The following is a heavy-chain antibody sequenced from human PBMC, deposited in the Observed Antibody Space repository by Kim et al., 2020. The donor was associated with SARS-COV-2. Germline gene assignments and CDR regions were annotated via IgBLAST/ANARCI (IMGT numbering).Heavy chain of an antibody. CDR3: AARTYCGGDCYSGDNWFDP. D-gene: IGHD2-21*01. CDR1: GGSFSGYY. Sequence: SETLSLTCAVYGGSFSGYYWSWIRQPPGKGLEWIGEINHSGSTNYNPSLKSRVTISVDTSKNQFSLKLSSVTAADTAVYYCAARTYCGGDCYSGDNWFDPWGQGTLVTVSS. CDR2: INHSGST. V-gene: IGHV4-34*01. J-gene: IGHJ5*02.